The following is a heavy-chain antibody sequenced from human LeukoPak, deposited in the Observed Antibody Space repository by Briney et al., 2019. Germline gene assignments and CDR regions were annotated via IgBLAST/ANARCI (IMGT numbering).Heavy chain of an antibody. J-gene: IGHJ4*02. CDR3: ARGSHYGSGRLFDY. Sequence: PPETLSLTCTVSGDSFSTYYWSWIRQPPGKGLEWIGYISYSGRTNYSPSLRSRVTLSLDTSKSQFSLKLSSVTAADTAFYYCARGSHYGSGRLFDYWGQGTLVTVSS. CDR1: GDSFSTYY. CDR2: ISYSGRT. V-gene: IGHV4-59*01. D-gene: IGHD3-10*01.